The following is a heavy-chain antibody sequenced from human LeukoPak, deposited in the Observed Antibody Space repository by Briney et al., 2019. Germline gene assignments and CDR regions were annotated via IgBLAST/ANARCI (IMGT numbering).Heavy chain of an antibody. CDR1: GGSISSYC. V-gene: IGHV4-4*07. Sequence: SETLSLTCTVSGGSISSYCWSCIRQPAGKGLEWIGRICTRGSTNYNPSLKSRVTMSVDTSKNQFSLKLSSVTAADTAVYYCAEGGQWLRVWGQGTLVTVSS. CDR3: AEGGQWLRV. D-gene: IGHD6-19*01. CDR2: ICTRGST. J-gene: IGHJ4*02.